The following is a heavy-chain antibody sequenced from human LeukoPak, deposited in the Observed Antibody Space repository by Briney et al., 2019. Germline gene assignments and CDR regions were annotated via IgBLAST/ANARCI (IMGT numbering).Heavy chain of an antibody. Sequence: PSETLSLTCAVYGGSFSGYYWSWIRQPPGKGLEWIGEINHSGSTNYNPSLKSRVTISVDTSKNQFSLKLSSVTAADTAVYYCAKSSGSVYYYYMDVWGKGTTVTISS. J-gene: IGHJ6*03. V-gene: IGHV4-34*01. CDR2: INHSGST. D-gene: IGHD3-10*01. CDR1: GGSFSGYY. CDR3: AKSSGSVYYYYMDV.